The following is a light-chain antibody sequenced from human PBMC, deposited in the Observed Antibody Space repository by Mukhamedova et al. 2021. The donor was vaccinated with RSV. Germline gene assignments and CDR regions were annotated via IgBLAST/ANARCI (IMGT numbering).Light chain of an antibody. V-gene: IGKV3-20*01. CDR3: QQYANSPLT. J-gene: IGKJ4*01. CDR2: DAS. Sequence: SNNYLAWYLQKPGQAPRLVIYDASSTATDIPDRFSGSVSETDFNLTIRRLEPEDFAVYYCQQYANSPLTFGGGTKVEI. CDR1: SNNY.